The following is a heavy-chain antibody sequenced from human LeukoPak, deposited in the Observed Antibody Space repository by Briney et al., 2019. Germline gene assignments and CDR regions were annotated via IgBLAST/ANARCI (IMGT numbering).Heavy chain of an antibody. V-gene: IGHV4-39*01. CDR3: ARYEGGTMFDY. D-gene: IGHD1-26*01. CDR2: ISYSGST. J-gene: IGHJ4*02. CDR1: DGSISRRTYY. Sequence: SETLSLTCTVSDGSISRRTYYWGWIRQPPGKGLEWIGSISYSGSTSYNPSLKSRVTISIDTSKNQFSLRLSSVTAADTAVYYCARYEGGTMFDYWGQGTLVAVPS.